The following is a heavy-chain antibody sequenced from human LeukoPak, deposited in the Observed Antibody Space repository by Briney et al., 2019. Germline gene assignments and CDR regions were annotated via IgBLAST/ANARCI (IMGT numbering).Heavy chain of an antibody. V-gene: IGHV1-69*05. CDR3: ARGVGATMPHYFDY. CDR2: IIPIFGTA. J-gene: IGHJ4*02. D-gene: IGHD1-26*01. CDR1: GCTFSSYA. Sequence: SVKVSCKASGCTFSSYAISWVRQAPGQGLDWMGRIIPIFGTANYAQKFQGRVTITTDESTSTAYMELSSLRSEDTAVYYCARGVGATMPHYFDYWGQGTLVTVSS.